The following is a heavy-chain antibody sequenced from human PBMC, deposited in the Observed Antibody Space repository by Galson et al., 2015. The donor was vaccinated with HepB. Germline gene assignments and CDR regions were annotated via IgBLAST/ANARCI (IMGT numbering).Heavy chain of an antibody. CDR2: ISSSSSYT. CDR1: VFIFSDYY. V-gene: IGHV3-11*06. Sequence: SLRLSCAASVFIFSDYYMSWIRQAPGKGLEWVSYISSSSSYTNYADSVKGRFTISRDNAKNSLYLQMNSLRAEDTAVYYCTRDETALGGLEEGRFDPWGQGTLVTVSS. CDR3: TRDETALGGLEEGRFDP. J-gene: IGHJ5*02. D-gene: IGHD3-16*01.